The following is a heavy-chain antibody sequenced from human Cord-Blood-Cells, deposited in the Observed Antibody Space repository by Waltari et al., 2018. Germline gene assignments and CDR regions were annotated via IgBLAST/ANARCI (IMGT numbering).Heavy chain of an antibody. CDR3: ARGRYSGSYYSAFDI. Sequence: QVQLQQWGAGLLKPSETLSLTCAVYGGSFSGYSWSWIRQPPGTGLEWVGEINHSGSTNYNPSLKSRVTISVDTSKNQFSLKLSSVTAADTAVYYCARGRYSGSYYSAFDIWGQGTMVTVSS. J-gene: IGHJ3*02. CDR2: INHSGST. D-gene: IGHD1-26*01. CDR1: GGSFSGYS. V-gene: IGHV4-34*01.